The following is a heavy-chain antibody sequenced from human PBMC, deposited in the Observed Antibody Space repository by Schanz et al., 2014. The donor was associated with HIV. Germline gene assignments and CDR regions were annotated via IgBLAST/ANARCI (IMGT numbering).Heavy chain of an antibody. J-gene: IGHJ6*02. CDR3: AKDEYYYGSGSYIYFYYGMDV. D-gene: IGHD3-10*01. CDR1: GFTFSNFG. V-gene: IGHV3-30*18. CDR2: ISYDGSNK. Sequence: VHLVESGGGVVQPGMSLTLSCAASGFTFSNFGMHWVRQAPGKGLEWVALISYDGSNKYYSDSVKGRFTISRDNSRNTLYLEMNSLRADDTAVYYCAKDEYYYGSGSYIYFYYGMDVWGQGTTVTVSS.